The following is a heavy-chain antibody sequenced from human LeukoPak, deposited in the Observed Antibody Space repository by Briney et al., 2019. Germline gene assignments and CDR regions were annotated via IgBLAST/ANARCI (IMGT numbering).Heavy chain of an antibody. J-gene: IGHJ4*02. CDR1: GYTFTSYA. CDR3: ARDSGSGSNDY. D-gene: IGHD1-26*01. CDR2: ISAGNGDT. Sequence: ASVKVSFKASGYTFTSYAIHWVRQAPGQRLEWMGWISAGNGDTKYSQNFQGRVTFISNRAATTAFMELSSLRSEDAAVYYCARDSGSGSNDYWGQGSLVTVSS. V-gene: IGHV1-3*01.